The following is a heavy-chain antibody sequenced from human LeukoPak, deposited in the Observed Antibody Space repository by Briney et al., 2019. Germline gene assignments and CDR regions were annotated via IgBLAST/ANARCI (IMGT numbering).Heavy chain of an antibody. J-gene: IGHJ6*02. CDR1: GGSISGGGYY. CDR3: ARDRRGYCSGGSCYSSYYYGMDV. Sequence: SETLSLTCTVSGGSISGGGYYWSWIRQHPGKGLEWIGYIYYSGSTYYNPSLKSRVTISVDTSKNQFSLKLSSVTAADTAVYYCARDRRGYCSGGSCYSSYYYGMDVWGQGTTVTVSS. D-gene: IGHD2-15*01. V-gene: IGHV4-31*03. CDR2: IYYSGST.